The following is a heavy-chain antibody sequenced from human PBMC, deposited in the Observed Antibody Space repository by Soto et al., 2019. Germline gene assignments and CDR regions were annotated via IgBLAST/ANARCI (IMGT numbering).Heavy chain of an antibody. CDR2: ISYDGSNK. CDR3: ARVVMTRFDY. D-gene: IGHD4-17*01. V-gene: IGHV3-30-3*01. Sequence: VAVISYDGSNKYYADSVKGRFTISRDNSKNTLYLQMNSLRAEDTAVYYCARVVMTRFDYWGQGTLVTVSS. J-gene: IGHJ4*02.